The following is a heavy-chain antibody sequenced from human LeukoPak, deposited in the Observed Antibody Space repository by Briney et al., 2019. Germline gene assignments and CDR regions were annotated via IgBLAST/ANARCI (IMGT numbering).Heavy chain of an antibody. Sequence: GGSLRLSCAAYGFTLSSNWMSWVSQAPGEGMEWVANIKKDGREKNHVDCVKGRFTISRDNAKTSLYLQMNSLRAEDTALYYCARVMRGVVVTAIYYYYGMYVWGQGTTVTVSS. J-gene: IGHJ6*02. D-gene: IGHD2-21*02. CDR2: IKKDGREK. V-gene: IGHV3-7*01. CDR1: GFTLSSNW. CDR3: ARVMRGVVVTAIYYYYGMYV.